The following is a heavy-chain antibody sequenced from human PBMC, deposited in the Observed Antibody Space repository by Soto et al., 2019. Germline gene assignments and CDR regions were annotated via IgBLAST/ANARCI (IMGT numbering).Heavy chain of an antibody. CDR1: GFFFTDYF. J-gene: IGHJ4*02. CDR3: ARQLERRVAAASH. Sequence: QVQLAESGGGLVKSGGSLTLSCSTAGFFFTDYFMSWIRQAPGKGLEWVSYISPSGDVTHYADSVKGRLTISRDNTKNALFLQMSSLRDDDTGVYYCARQLERRVAAASHWGQGPRVSVSS. D-gene: IGHD3-3*01. CDR2: ISPSGDVT. V-gene: IGHV3-11*01.